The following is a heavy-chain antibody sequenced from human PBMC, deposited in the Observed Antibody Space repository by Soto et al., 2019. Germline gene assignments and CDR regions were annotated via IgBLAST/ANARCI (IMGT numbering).Heavy chain of an antibody. CDR3: AREDAERATRFLDY. V-gene: IGHV1-2*02. CDR1: GYPFTGFY. D-gene: IGHD2-21*01. J-gene: IGHJ4*02. Sequence: GSVKVCSKTCGYPFTGFYIHLVRQAPGQGLEWMGWTSPSSLATNYAQRFQGRVTMSRDRATSTVYMELSRLRSEDTAVYYCAREDAERATRFLDYWGQGTVVTVSS. CDR2: TSPSSLAT.